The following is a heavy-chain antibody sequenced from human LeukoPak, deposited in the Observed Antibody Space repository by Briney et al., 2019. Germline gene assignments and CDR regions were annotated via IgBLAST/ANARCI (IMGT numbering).Heavy chain of an antibody. J-gene: IGHJ4*02. CDR2: IKWDGGST. D-gene: IGHD3-22*01. V-gene: IGHV3-20*04. CDR1: GFTFSSYA. CDR3: ARNVGSGYYYYFDY. Sequence: PGGSLRLSCAASGFTFSSYAMSWVRQAPGTGLEWVSGIKWDGGSTGYEDTVKGRFTISRDNAKNSLYLQMNSLRAEDTALYYCARNVGSGYYYYFDYWGQGTLVTVSS.